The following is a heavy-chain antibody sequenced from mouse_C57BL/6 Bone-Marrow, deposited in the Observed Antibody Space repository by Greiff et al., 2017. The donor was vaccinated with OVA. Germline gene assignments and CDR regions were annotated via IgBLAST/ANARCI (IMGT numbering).Heavy chain of an antibody. CDR1: GFNIKDDY. CDR3: SSYYYGSSYGYFDV. Sequence: EVKVVESGAELVRPGASVKLSCTASGFNIKDDYMHWVKQRPEQGLEWIGWIDPENGDTEYASKFQGKATITADTSSNTAYLQLSSLTSEDTAVYYCSSYYYGSSYGYFDVWGTGTTVTVSS. CDR2: IDPENGDT. J-gene: IGHJ1*03. V-gene: IGHV14-4*01. D-gene: IGHD1-1*01.